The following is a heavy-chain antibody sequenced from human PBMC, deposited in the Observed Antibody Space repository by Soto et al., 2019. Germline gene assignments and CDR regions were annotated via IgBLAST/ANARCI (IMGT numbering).Heavy chain of an antibody. J-gene: IGHJ4*02. V-gene: IGHV3-72*01. Sequence: EVQLVESGGGLVQPGGSLRLSCAASGFSFSDYYINWVRQAPGKGLEWVGRTRNKASSYTTDYAAFVKGRFTISRDDSKNLIYLQMNSLKTEDTAVYYCAREGSSSGPDYEYWGQGTPVTVSS. D-gene: IGHD3-22*01. CDR3: AREGSSSGPDYEY. CDR2: TRNKASSYTT. CDR1: GFSFSDYY.